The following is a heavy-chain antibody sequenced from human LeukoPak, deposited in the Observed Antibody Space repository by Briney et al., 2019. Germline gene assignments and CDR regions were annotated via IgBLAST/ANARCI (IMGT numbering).Heavy chain of an antibody. V-gene: IGHV3-7*01. Sequence: GGSLRLSCGASGFTFSDSWMSWVRQAPGKGLEWVANMNQDGSEKAYVDSVKGRFATSRDNARNSLYLQTSSLRAEDTAVYYCATYTHWVAGDVWGQGTTVTVSS. CDR3: ATYTHWVAGDV. J-gene: IGHJ6*02. CDR2: MNQDGSEK. CDR1: GFTFSDSW. D-gene: IGHD3-16*01.